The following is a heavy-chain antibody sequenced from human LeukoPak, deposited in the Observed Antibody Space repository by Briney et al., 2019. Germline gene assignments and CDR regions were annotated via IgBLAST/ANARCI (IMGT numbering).Heavy chain of an antibody. Sequence: GGSLRLSCAASGFTFSSYAMSWVRQAPGKGLEWVSAISGSGGSTYYADSVKGRFTISRDNSKNTLYLQMNSLRAEDTAVYYCAKLNFLDRRGYCSSTSCPPHDYWGQGTLVTVSS. CDR1: GFTFSSYA. CDR2: ISGSGGST. V-gene: IGHV3-23*01. J-gene: IGHJ4*02. D-gene: IGHD2-2*01. CDR3: AKLNFLDRRGYCSSTSCPPHDY.